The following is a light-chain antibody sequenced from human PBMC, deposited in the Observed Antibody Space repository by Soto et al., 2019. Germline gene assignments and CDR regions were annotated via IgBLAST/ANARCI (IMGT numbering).Light chain of an antibody. J-gene: IGKJ1*01. CDR3: QQTLSFPPT. Sequence: DIQMTRSPPSVSASGGVRVTITCRASQAIDSWLAWYQQKPGEAPKLLIFTGSLLHSGVPPRFSGSGSGTDFTLTISSLQPEDVATYYCQQTLSFPPTFGQGTKVDIK. V-gene: IGKV1-12*01. CDR1: QAIDSW. CDR2: TGS.